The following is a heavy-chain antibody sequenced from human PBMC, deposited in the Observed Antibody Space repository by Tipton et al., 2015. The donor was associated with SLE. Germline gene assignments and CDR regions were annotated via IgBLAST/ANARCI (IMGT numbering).Heavy chain of an antibody. D-gene: IGHD6-6*01. J-gene: IGHJ4*02. CDR3: ASPPSIATYFDY. CDR1: GFTFSSYA. Sequence: SLRLSCAASGFTFSSYAMHWVRQAPGKGLEWAAVISYDGSNKYYADSVKGRFTISRDNSKNTLYLQMNSLRAEDTAAYYCASPPSIATYFDYWGQGTLVTVSS. CDR2: ISYDGSNK. V-gene: IGHV3-30*04.